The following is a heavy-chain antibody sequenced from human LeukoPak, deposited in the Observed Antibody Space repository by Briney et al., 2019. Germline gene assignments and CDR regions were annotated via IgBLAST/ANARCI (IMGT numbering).Heavy chain of an antibody. CDR2: IYYSGST. Sequence: PSETLSLTCTVSGGSISSYYWSWIRQPPGKGLEWIGYIYYSGSTNYNPSLKSRVTISVDASKNQFSLKLSSVTAADTAVYYCARDWAMVRGPRPYYHMDVWRKGTTVTVSS. V-gene: IGHV4-59*01. D-gene: IGHD3-10*01. CDR1: GGSISSYY. J-gene: IGHJ6*03. CDR3: ARDWAMVRGPRPYYHMDV.